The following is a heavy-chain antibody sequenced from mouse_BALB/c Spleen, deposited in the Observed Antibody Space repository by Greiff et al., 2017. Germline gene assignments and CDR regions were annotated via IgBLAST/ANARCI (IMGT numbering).Heavy chain of an antibody. J-gene: IGHJ4*01. CDR2: ISYSGST. CDR3: ARWDYYAMDY. CDR1: GYSITSDYA. Sequence: VQLKQSGPGLVKPSQSLSLTCTVTGYSITSDYAWNWIRQFPGNQLEWMGYISYSGSTSYNPSLKSRISITRDTSKNQFFLQLNSVTTEDTATYYCARWDYYAMDYWGQGTSVTVSS. V-gene: IGHV3-2*02.